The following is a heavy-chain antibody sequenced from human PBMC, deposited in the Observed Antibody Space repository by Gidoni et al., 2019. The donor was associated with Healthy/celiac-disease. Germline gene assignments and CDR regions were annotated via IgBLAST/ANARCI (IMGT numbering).Heavy chain of an antibody. Sequence: QLQLQESCPVLFKPSGPLSPTCAVSGGSISRVNWGSWACQPPGKGLAWIGEIYHSGRTNYNPSLKSRVTISVDKSKNQFSLKLSSVTAADTAVYYCARGGSGGLWFQYYYYGMDVWGQGTTVTVSS. CDR3: ARGGSGGLWFQYYYYGMDV. J-gene: IGHJ6*02. CDR1: GGSISRVNW. CDR2: IYHSGRT. D-gene: IGHD5-18*01. V-gene: IGHV4-4*02.